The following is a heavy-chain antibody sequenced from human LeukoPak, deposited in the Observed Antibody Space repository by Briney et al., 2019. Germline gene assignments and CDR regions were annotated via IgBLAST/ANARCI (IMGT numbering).Heavy chain of an antibody. CDR1: GFTFSSYW. Sequence: GGSLRLSCAASGFTFSSYWMHWIRQAPGKGLECVSNIVGSGSTTDYADSVKGRFTISRDNAKNSLYLQMNSLRAEDTAVYYCVRGNYGFDYWGQGTLVTVSS. D-gene: IGHD4-11*01. J-gene: IGHJ4*02. CDR3: VRGNYGFDY. CDR2: IVGSGSTT. V-gene: IGHV3-11*01.